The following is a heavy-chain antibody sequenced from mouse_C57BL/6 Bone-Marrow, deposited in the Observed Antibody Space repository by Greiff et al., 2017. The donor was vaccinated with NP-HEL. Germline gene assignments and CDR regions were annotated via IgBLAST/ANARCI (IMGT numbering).Heavy chain of an antibody. J-gene: IGHJ2*01. D-gene: IGHD2-2*01. CDR3: ARALPWVTEGYFDY. CDR2: IFPGSGST. Sequence: QVQLQQSGPELVRPGASVKISCKAPGYTFTSHWMQWVRQRPGQGLEWIGEIFPGSGSTYYNEKFKGKATLTVDTSSSTAYMQLSSLTSEDSAVYFCARALPWVTEGYFDYWGQGTTLTVSS. V-gene: IGHV1-56*01. CDR1: GYTFTSHW.